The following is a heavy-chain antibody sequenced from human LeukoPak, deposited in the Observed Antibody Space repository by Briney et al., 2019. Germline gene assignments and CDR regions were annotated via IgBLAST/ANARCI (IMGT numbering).Heavy chain of an antibody. Sequence: ASVKVSCKASGGTFSSYAISWVRQAPGQGLEWMGRIIPIFGTANYAQKFQGRVTITTDESTSTAYMELSSLRSEDTAVYYRARDQGYYGSGSYYYGYWGQGTLVTVSS. CDR1: GGTFSSYA. D-gene: IGHD3-10*01. V-gene: IGHV1-69*05. CDR3: ARDQGYYGSGSYYYGY. J-gene: IGHJ4*02. CDR2: IIPIFGTA.